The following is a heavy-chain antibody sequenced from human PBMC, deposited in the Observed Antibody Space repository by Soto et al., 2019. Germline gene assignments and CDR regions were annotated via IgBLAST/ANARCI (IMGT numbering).Heavy chain of an antibody. CDR1: GGSVSSGSYY. D-gene: IGHD3-10*01. Sequence: SETLSLTCTVSGGSVSSGSYYWSWIRQPPGKGLEWIGYIYYSGSTNYNPSLKSRVTISVDTSKNQFSLKLSSVTAADTAVYYCARDHGSGSYQYYYYYGMDVWGQGTTVTV. V-gene: IGHV4-61*01. CDR3: ARDHGSGSYQYYYYYGMDV. J-gene: IGHJ6*02. CDR2: IYYSGST.